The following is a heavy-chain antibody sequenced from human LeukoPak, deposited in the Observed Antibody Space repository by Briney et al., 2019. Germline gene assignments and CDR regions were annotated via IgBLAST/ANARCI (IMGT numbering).Heavy chain of an antibody. V-gene: IGHV4-39*07. J-gene: IGHJ4*02. Sequence: SETLSLTCTVSGGSISSYYWGWIRQPPGKGLEWIGSIYYSGSTYYNPSLKSRVTISVDTSKNQFSLKLSSVTAADTAVYYCARADYSDYGRGSFDYWGQGTLVTVSS. CDR2: IYYSGST. CDR3: ARADYSDYGRGSFDY. CDR1: GGSISSYY. D-gene: IGHD4-11*01.